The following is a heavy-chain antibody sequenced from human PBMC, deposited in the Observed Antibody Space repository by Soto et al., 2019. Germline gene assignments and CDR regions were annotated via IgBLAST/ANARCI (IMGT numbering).Heavy chain of an antibody. Sequence: QVQLVESGGGVVQPGRSLRLSCAASGFTFSSYGMHWVRQAPGKGLEWVAVISYDGSNKYYADSVKGRFTISRDNSKNTLYLQMNSLRAEDTAVYYCAKGSYGMDVWGQGTTVTVSS. CDR1: GFTFSSYG. CDR3: AKGSYGMDV. V-gene: IGHV3-30*18. CDR2: ISYDGSNK. J-gene: IGHJ6*02.